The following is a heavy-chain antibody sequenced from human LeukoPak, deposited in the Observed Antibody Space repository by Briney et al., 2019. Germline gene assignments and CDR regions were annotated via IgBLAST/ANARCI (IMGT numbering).Heavy chain of an antibody. Sequence: ASVKVSCKASGYTFTSYGISWVRQAPGQGLEWMGWISAYNGNTNYAQKFQGRVTMTRNTSISTAYMELSSLRSEDTAVYYCARRDYDSSGFNWFDPWGQGTLVTVSS. D-gene: IGHD3-22*01. CDR2: ISAYNGNT. CDR1: GYTFTSYG. V-gene: IGHV1-18*01. CDR3: ARRDYDSSGFNWFDP. J-gene: IGHJ5*02.